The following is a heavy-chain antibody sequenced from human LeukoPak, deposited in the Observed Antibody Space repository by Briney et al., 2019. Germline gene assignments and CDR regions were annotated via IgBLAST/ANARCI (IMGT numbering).Heavy chain of an antibody. V-gene: IGHV4-30-4*08. Sequence: LRLSCAASGFTFSSYAMSWIRQPPGKGLEWIGYIYYSGSTYYNPSLKSRVTISVDTSKNQFSLKLSSVTAADTAVYYCAGVVVPAAIIWDAFDIWGQGTMVTVSS. CDR2: IYYSGST. CDR1: GFTFSSYA. D-gene: IGHD2-2*02. J-gene: IGHJ3*02. CDR3: AGVVVPAAIIWDAFDI.